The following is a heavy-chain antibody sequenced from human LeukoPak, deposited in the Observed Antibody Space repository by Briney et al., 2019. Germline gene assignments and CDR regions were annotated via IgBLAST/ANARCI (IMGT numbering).Heavy chain of an antibody. CDR2: ISYDGSNK. D-gene: IGHD3-22*01. CDR1: RFTFSSYD. V-gene: IGHV3-30-3*01. Sequence: GRSLRLSCAASRFTFSSYDMHWVRQAPGKGLEWVAVISYDGSNKYNADSVKGRFTISRDNSKNTLYLQMNSLRAEDTAVYYCARGYYYDSSGNYFYYGMDVWGQGTTVTVSS. J-gene: IGHJ6*02. CDR3: ARGYYYDSSGNYFYYGMDV.